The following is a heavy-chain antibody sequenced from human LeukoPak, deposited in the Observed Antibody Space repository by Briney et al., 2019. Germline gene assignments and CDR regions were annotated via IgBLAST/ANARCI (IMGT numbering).Heavy chain of an antibody. V-gene: IGHV3-23*01. CDR3: AARKVRGVWFYLDY. Sequence: PGVSLRLSCAASGFTVSAYAMAWVRQAPGKGLEWVSTIYDDNTYYADSVKGRFAISTDNSKNTLYLQMNSLRVEDTAVYFCAARKVRGVWFYLDYWAREPWSPSPQ. CDR2: IYDDNT. D-gene: IGHD3-10*01. J-gene: IGHJ4*02. CDR1: GFTVSAYA.